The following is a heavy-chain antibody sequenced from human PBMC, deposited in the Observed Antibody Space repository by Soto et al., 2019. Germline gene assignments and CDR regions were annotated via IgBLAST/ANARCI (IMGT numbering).Heavy chain of an antibody. V-gene: IGHV3-13*01. CDR2: IGTLHDT. CDR3: ARQASYWHGGGGWLDP. D-gene: IGHD2-8*02. Sequence: EVQLVESGGGLVQPGGSLRLSCAASGFTFSASDMHWVRQAAGKGLEWVSAIGTLHDTYYPDSVKGRFTISRDNAKNSLYLQMNSQRAGDTAVYYCARQASYWHGGGGWLDPWGQGTLVTVSS. CDR1: GFTFSASD. J-gene: IGHJ5*02.